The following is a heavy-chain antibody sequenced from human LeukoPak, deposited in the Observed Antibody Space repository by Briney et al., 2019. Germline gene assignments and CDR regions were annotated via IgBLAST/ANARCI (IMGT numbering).Heavy chain of an antibody. Sequence: SETLSLTCTVSGYSISSGYYWGWIRQPPGKGLEWVGNIYHSGSTYYNPSLKSRVTISVDTSKNQFSLKLSSVTAADTAVYYCARENYPGSQDALDIWGQGTMVTVAS. D-gene: IGHD1-26*01. V-gene: IGHV4-38-2*02. CDR2: IYHSGST. CDR3: ARENYPGSQDALDI. J-gene: IGHJ3*02. CDR1: GYSISSGYY.